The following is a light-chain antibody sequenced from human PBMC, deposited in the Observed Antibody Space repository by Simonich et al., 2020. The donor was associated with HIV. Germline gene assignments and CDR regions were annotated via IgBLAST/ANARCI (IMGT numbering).Light chain of an antibody. CDR2: GAS. CDR1: QSVSSN. V-gene: IGKV3-15*01. CDR3: QQYNYWPLFLT. J-gene: IGKJ4*01. Sequence: EIVMTQSPATLSVSPGERATLSCRASQSVSSNLAWYQPKPGQSPRLLTYGASARATGIPARFSGSGSGTEFTLTISSLQSEDFAVYYCQQYNYWPLFLTFGGGTKVEIK.